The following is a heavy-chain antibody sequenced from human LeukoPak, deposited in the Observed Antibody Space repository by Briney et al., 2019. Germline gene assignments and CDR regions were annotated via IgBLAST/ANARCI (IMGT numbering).Heavy chain of an antibody. Sequence: SETLSLTCTVSGGSISSYYWSWIRQPPGKGLEWIGYIHYSGSTNYNPSLKSRVTMSVDTSKNQFSLKLNSVTAADTAVYYCARGVVITGLDYWGQGTLVTVSS. V-gene: IGHV4-59*12. CDR1: GGSISSYY. J-gene: IGHJ4*02. CDR3: ARGVVITGLDY. CDR2: IHYSGST. D-gene: IGHD3-22*01.